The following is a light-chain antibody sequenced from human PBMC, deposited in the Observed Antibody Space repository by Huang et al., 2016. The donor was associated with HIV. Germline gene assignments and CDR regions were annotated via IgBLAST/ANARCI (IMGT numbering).Light chain of an antibody. V-gene: IGKV1-NL1*01. J-gene: IGKJ1*01. Sequence: DIQMTQSPSSLSASVGDRVTITCRGSQGIGNSLAWYQQIPDKAPRLLLYATSTLECGVPSRFSGSVSGTNYPLTSNTLQPEDIASYYCHQYHSLPWTFGQGTKVEIK. CDR2: ATS. CDR3: HQYHSLPWT. CDR1: QGIGNS.